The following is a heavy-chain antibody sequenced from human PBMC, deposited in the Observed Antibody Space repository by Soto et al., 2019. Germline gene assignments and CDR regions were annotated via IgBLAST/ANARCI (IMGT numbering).Heavy chain of an antibody. V-gene: IGHV1-8*01. CDR3: VRQPGGVATPGDDY. J-gene: IGHJ4*02. Sequence: QVQLVQSGAEVKKPGASVKVSCEASGYPFSAFDINWVRQAGGQGLEWMGWMNPDSGDTAFAQRFQDRITITRSTSISTVYMELCRLTSDATAVYFCVRQPGGVATPGDDYLGQGTLVTVSS. CDR1: GYPFSAFD. D-gene: IGHD2-15*01. CDR2: MNPDSGDT.